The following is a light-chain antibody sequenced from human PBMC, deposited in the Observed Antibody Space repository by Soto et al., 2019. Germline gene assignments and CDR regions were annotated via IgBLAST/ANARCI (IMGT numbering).Light chain of an antibody. CDR3: QQYGSSPIT. CDR2: GSS. V-gene: IGKV3-20*01. J-gene: IGKJ5*01. CDR1: QDVISSY. Sequence: IVFTHSPCTLSVYPMYIASLSCRASQDVISSYLAWYQQRRGQAPRLLIYGSSSRATGIPDRFSGSGSGTDFTLTISRLEPEDFAVYYCQQYGSSPITFGQGTRLEI.